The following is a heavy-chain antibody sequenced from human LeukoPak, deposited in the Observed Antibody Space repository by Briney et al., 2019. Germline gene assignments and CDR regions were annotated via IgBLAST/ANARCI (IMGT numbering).Heavy chain of an antibody. J-gene: IGHJ4*02. V-gene: IGHV3-74*01. CDR3: ARGSGWYEDY. CDR1: GFTLSSYL. CDR2: INTDGSST. Sequence: GSLGLSCAASGFTLSSYLMHWVRQAPGKGLVWVSRINTDGSSTSYADSVKGRFTISRDNAKNTLYLQMNSLRADDTAVYYCARGSGWYEDYWGQGTLVTVSS. D-gene: IGHD6-19*01.